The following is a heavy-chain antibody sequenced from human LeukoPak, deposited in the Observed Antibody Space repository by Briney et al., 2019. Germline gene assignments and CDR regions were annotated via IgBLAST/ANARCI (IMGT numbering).Heavy chain of an antibody. CDR1: GFPFAPFW. D-gene: IGHD4-17*01. J-gene: IGHJ4*02. Sequence: GGSLRLSCAASGFPFAPFWMTWVRQAPGKGPEFVATMNRDGSEVAYGNSVKDRFTISRDNAKNSLYLQMNSLRAEDTAVYYCARDEVYGDYPDYWGQGTLVTVSS. CDR2: MNRDGSEV. CDR3: ARDEVYGDYPDY. V-gene: IGHV3-7*01.